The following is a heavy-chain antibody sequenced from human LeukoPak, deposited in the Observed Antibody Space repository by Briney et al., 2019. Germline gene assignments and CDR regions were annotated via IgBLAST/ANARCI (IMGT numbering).Heavy chain of an antibody. V-gene: IGHV4-30-4*01. Sequence: ASETLSLTCTVSGGSISSGDYYWSWIRQPPGKGLEWIGYIYYSGSTYYNPSLKSRVTISVDTSKNQFSLKLSSVTAADTAVYYCARDLSAGLDWYYYGMDVWGQGTTVTVSS. CDR3: ARDLSAGLDWYYYGMDV. D-gene: IGHD3-9*01. J-gene: IGHJ6*02. CDR1: GGSISSGDYY. CDR2: IYYSGST.